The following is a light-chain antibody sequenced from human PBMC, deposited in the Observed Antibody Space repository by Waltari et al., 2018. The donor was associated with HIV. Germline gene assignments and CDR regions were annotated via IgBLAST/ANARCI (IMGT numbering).Light chain of an antibody. Sequence: IVLTQSPATLSLSPGERATLSCRASQPVAIYLNWYQQKAGQAPRLLIYDASNRAAGIPARFSGSGSGTDFTLTISSLDPEDFAVYYCQQRSDWLWTFGQGTKVEIK. J-gene: IGKJ1*01. V-gene: IGKV3-11*01. CDR3: QQRSDWLWT. CDR2: DAS. CDR1: QPVAIY.